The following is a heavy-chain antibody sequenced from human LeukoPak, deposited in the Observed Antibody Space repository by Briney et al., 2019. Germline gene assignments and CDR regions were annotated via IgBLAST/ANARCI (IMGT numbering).Heavy chain of an antibody. CDR1: GGTFSSYA. CDR2: IIPIFGTA. CDR3: ARDLNGDYRFDY. Sequence: GASVKVSCKASGGTFSSYAISWVRQAPGQGLEWMGGIIPIFGTANHAQKFQGRVTITADESTSTAYMELSSLRSEDTAVYYCARDLNGDYRFDYWGQGTLVTVSS. D-gene: IGHD4-17*01. V-gene: IGHV1-69*01. J-gene: IGHJ4*02.